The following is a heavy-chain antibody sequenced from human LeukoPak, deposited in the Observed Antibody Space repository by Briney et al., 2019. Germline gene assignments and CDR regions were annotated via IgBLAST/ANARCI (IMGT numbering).Heavy chain of an antibody. V-gene: IGHV4-34*01. CDR3: ARGEGYCSSNSCYALDY. CDR1: GGSFSGYY. CDR2: INHSGST. Sequence: PSETLSLTCAVYGGSFSGYYWSWIRQPPVKGLEWIGEINHSGSTNYNPSLKSRVTISVDTSKNQFSLKLSSVTAADTAVYYCARGEGYCSSNSCYALDYWGQGTLVTVSS. J-gene: IGHJ4*02. D-gene: IGHD2-2*01.